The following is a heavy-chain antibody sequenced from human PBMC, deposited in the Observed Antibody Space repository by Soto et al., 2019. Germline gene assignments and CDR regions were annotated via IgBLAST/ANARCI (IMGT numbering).Heavy chain of an antibody. CDR1: GYSFTSYW. D-gene: IGHD3-10*01. J-gene: IGHJ6*03. CDR3: ARSVNSRVPPVWFGGTQYYYYYMDV. CDR2: IYPGDSDT. Sequence: PGESLKISCKGSGYSFTSYWIGWVRQMPGKGLEWMGIIYPGDSDTRYSPSFQGQVTISADKSISTAYLQWSSLKASDTAMYYCARSVNSRVPPVWFGGTQYYYYYMDVWGKGTTVTVSS. V-gene: IGHV5-51*01.